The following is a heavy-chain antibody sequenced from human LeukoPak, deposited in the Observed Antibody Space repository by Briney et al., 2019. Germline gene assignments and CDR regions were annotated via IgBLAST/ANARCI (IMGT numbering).Heavy chain of an antibody. Sequence: GGSLRLSCAASGFTFSSYWMHWVRQAPGKGLVWVSRINSDGSSTSYADSVKGRFTISRDNAKNTLYLQMNSLRAEDTAVYYCARVLDTAMVPHYYFDYWGQGTLVTVSS. CDR2: INSDGSST. J-gene: IGHJ4*02. D-gene: IGHD5-18*01. V-gene: IGHV3-74*01. CDR1: GFTFSSYW. CDR3: ARVLDTAMVPHYYFDY.